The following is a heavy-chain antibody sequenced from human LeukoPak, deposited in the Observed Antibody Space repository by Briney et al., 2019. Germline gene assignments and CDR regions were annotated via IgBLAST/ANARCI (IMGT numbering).Heavy chain of an antibody. J-gene: IGHJ4*02. CDR3: ASDLGTRYFDY. Sequence: PGGSLRLSCAVSGLTFRSYGMHWVRQTPGKGLEWVAVIWYDGSNKYYVDSVKGRFTISRDSSKKTLYLQMSNLRAEDTAVYYCASDLGTRYFDYWGQGILVTVSS. CDR1: GLTFRSYG. CDR2: IWYDGSNK. V-gene: IGHV3-33*01. D-gene: IGHD3-16*01.